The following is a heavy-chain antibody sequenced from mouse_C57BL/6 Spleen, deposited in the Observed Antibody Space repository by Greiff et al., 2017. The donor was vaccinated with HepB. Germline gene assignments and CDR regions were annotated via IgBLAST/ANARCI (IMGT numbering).Heavy chain of an antibody. J-gene: IGHJ3*01. V-gene: IGHV1-64*01. CDR2: IHPNSGST. CDR3: ARHSSGYETWFAY. CDR1: GYTFTSYW. Sequence: QVQLQQPGAELVKPGASVKLSCKASGYTFTSYWMHWVKQRPGQGLEWIGMIHPNSGSTNYNEKFKSKATLTVDKSSSTAYMQLSSRTSEDSAVYYCARHSSGYETWFAYWGQGTLVTVSA. D-gene: IGHD3-2*02.